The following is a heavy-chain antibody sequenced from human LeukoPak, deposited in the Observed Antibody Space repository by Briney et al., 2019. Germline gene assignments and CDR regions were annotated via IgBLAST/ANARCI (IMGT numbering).Heavy chain of an antibody. CDR1: GGSITNSSYY. V-gene: IGHV4-39*07. CDR2: INHSGNT. D-gene: IGHD4-23*01. Sequence: SETLSLTCTVSGGSITNSSYYWGWIRQPPGKGLEWIGEINHSGNTYYNPSLESRVTMSVDTSKNQFSLKLNSVTAADTAVYYCARDLGSFGGNAGSWGQGTLATVSS. CDR3: ARDLGSFGGNAGS. J-gene: IGHJ5*02.